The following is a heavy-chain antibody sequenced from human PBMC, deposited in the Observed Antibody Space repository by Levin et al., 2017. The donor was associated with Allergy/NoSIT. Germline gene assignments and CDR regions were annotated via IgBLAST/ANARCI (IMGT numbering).Heavy chain of an antibody. CDR3: AKEPSSGSCFDY. Sequence: QTGGSLRLSCAASGFPFDSYAMSWVRQAPGKGLEWVSGISGSGGNTYYADSVKGRFTISRDNSKNTLYLQMHSLRAEDTAVYYCAKEPSSGSCFDYWGRGTLVTVSS. V-gene: IGHV3-23*01. CDR1: GFPFDSYA. CDR2: ISGSGGNT. D-gene: IGHD1-26*01. J-gene: IGHJ4*02.